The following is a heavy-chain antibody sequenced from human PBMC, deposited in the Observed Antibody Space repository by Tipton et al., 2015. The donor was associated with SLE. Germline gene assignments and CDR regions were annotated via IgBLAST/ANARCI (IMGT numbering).Heavy chain of an antibody. V-gene: IGHV5-10-1*01. Sequence: QLVQSGAEVKKPGESLRISCKGSGYSFTSYWISWVRQMPGKGLEWMGRIDPSDSYTNYSPSFQGHVTIPADKSISTAYLQWSSLKASDTAMYYCARKGAVAEVYYYGMDVWGQGTTVTVSS. D-gene: IGHD6-19*01. CDR3: ARKGAVAEVYYYGMDV. CDR1: GYSFTSYW. CDR2: IDPSDSYT. J-gene: IGHJ6*02.